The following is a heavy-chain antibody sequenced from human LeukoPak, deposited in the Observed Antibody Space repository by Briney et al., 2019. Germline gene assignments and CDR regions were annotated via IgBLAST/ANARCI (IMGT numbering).Heavy chain of an antibody. CDR3: ARRGGFDKTPTNYFDY. CDR2: IYYSGST. D-gene: IGHD5-12*01. Sequence: SETLSLTCTVSGGSISSSSYYWGWIRQPPGKGLEWIGSIYYSGSTYYNPSLKSRVTISIDTSENQFSLKLSSVTAADTAVYYCARRGGFDKTPTNYFDYWGQGTLVTVSS. CDR1: GGSISSSSYY. V-gene: IGHV4-39*01. J-gene: IGHJ4*02.